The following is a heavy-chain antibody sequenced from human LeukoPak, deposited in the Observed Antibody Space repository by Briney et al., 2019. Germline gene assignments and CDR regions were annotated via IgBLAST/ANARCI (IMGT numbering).Heavy chain of an antibody. CDR2: IYYSGST. J-gene: IGHJ3*02. CDR3: ARANRYCSGGSCSFYWSGGYTDAFDI. D-gene: IGHD2-15*01. CDR1: GGSISSYY. Sequence: SETLSLTCTVSGGSISSYYWSWIRQPPGKGLEWLGYIYYSGSTNYNPSLKSRVTISVDTSKNQFSLKLSSVTAADTAVYYCARANRYCSGGSCSFYWSGGYTDAFDIWGQGTMVTVSS. V-gene: IGHV4-59*01.